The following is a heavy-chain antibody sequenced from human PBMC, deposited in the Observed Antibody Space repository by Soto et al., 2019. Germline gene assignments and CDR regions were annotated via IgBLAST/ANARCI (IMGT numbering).Heavy chain of an antibody. D-gene: IGHD2-21*02. V-gene: IGHV3-23*04. Sequence: EVQLVESGGGLVQPGGSLTLSCAASGFAFSRYVMSWVRQAPGKGLEWFSTVKTTGDTTFYAGPVKGRFTASRDDYKSTLYLHRSRRRVEDTATYCCTKHVTGDVGADYWGQGTPVTVSS. CDR3: TKHVTGDVGADY. CDR2: VKTTGDTT. J-gene: IGHJ4*02. CDR1: GFAFSRYV.